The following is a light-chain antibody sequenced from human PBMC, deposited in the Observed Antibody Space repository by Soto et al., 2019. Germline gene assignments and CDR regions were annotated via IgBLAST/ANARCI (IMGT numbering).Light chain of an antibody. J-gene: IGLJ2*01. CDR1: SSDVGGYNY. CDR2: DVS. Sequence: QSALTQPASVSGSPGQSITISCTGTSSDVGGYNYVSWYQQHPGKAPKLMIYDVSNRPSGVSNRFSGSKSGNTASLTISGLQSEDEDDYYYSSSTSTSTPRYVVFGGGTKLTVL. V-gene: IGLV2-14*01. CDR3: SSSTSTSTPRYVV.